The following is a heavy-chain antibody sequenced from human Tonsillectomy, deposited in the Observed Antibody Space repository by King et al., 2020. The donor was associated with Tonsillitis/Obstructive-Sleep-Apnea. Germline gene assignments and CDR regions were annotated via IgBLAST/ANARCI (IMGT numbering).Heavy chain of an antibody. CDR3: TRRLRGDNTPSPNDY. CDR2: IDPSDSYT. CDR1: GYSFTSYW. Sequence: QLAQSGAEVKKPGESLRISCKGSGYSFTSYWINWVRQMPGKGLEWMGRIDPSDSYTNYSPSFQGHVTISADKSISTAYLQWSSLKASDTAMYYCTRRLRGDNTPSPNDYWGQGTLVTVSS. V-gene: IGHV5-10-1*01. J-gene: IGHJ4*02. D-gene: IGHD5-18*01.